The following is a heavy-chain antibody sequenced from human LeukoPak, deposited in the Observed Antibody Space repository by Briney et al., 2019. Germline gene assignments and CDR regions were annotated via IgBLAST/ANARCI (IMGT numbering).Heavy chain of an antibody. D-gene: IGHD6-19*01. Sequence: PGGSLRLSCAASGFTFSSYAMSCVRQAPGKGLEWVSGVSGSGGSTYYADSVKGRFTISRDNSKNTLYLQMNSLRAEDTAVYFCAKRSYRSVWKSFDYWGQGTLVTVSS. CDR1: GFTFSSYA. CDR3: AKRSYRSVWKSFDY. J-gene: IGHJ4*02. CDR2: VSGSGGST. V-gene: IGHV3-23*01.